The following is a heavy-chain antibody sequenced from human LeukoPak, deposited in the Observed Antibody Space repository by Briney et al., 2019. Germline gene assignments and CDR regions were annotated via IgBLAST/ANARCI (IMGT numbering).Heavy chain of an antibody. V-gene: IGHV3-21*01. D-gene: IGHD5-18*01. CDR3: AREMVGEKLWLRDYYYYYYMDV. CDR1: GFTFSSYS. Sequence: GGSLRLSCAASGFTFSSYSMNWVRQAPGKGLEWVSSISSSSSYIYYADSVKGRFTISRDNAKNSLYLQMNSLRAEDTAVYYCAREMVGEKLWLRDYYYYYYMDVWGKGTTVTVSS. CDR2: ISSSSSYI. J-gene: IGHJ6*03.